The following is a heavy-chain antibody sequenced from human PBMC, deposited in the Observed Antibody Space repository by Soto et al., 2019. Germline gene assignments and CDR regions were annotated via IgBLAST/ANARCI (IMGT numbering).Heavy chain of an antibody. V-gene: IGHV1-69*01. Sequence: QVPLVQSGAEVKKPGSSVKVSCKASGGTFSNYAINWVRQAPGQGLEWMGGIIPIFGTANYAQKFQGRVTITADESTGTAYMELSSLRSEDTAVYYCARDVLPAASYYYYGMDVWGQGTTVTVSS. D-gene: IGHD2-2*01. CDR3: ARDVLPAASYYYYGMDV. J-gene: IGHJ6*02. CDR1: GGTFSNYA. CDR2: IIPIFGTA.